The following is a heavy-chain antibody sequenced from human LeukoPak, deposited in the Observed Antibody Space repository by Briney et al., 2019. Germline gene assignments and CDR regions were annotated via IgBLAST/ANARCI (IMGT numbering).Heavy chain of an antibody. V-gene: IGHV1-18*01. CDR2: ISAYNGNT. CDR3: AREAFGVVRYYYYYYMDV. CDR1: GYTFTSYG. Sequence: ASVKVSCEASGYTFTSYGISWVRQAPGQGLEWMGWISAYNGNTSYAQKLQGRVTMTTDTSTSTAYMELRSLRSDDTAVYYCAREAFGVVRYYYYYYMDVWGKGTTVTVSS. D-gene: IGHD3-3*01. J-gene: IGHJ6*03.